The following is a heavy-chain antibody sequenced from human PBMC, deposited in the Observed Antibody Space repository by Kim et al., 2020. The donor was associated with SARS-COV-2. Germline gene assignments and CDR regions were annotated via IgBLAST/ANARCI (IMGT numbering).Heavy chain of an antibody. J-gene: IGHJ5*02. Sequence: ASVKVSCKVSGYTLTELSMHWVRQAPGKGLEWMGGFDPEDGETIYAQKFQGRVTMTEDTSTDTAYMELSSLRSEDTAVYYCATLGMYCSSTSCARWFDPWGQGTLVTVSS. CDR1: GYTLTELS. CDR3: ATLGMYCSSTSCARWFDP. D-gene: IGHD2-2*01. CDR2: FDPEDGET. V-gene: IGHV1-24*01.